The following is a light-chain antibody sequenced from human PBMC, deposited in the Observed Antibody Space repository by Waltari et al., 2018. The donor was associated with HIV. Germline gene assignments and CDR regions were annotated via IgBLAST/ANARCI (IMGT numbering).Light chain of an antibody. CDR3: QQYGSSPWT. CDR2: GAS. CDR1: QSVSSIY. Sequence: EIVLTQSPGTLSLSPGERATLSCRASQSVSSIYLAWYQQKPGQAPRLLIYGASSRATGIPDRFSGCESGTDLTLTISRLEPEDFAVYYCQQYGSSPWTFGQGTKVEIK. V-gene: IGKV3-20*01. J-gene: IGKJ1*01.